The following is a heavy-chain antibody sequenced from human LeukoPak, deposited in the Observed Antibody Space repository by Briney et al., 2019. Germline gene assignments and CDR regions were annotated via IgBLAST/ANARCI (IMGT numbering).Heavy chain of an antibody. CDR2: ISAYNGNT. Sequence: ASVKVSRKASGYTFTSYGISWVRQAPGQGLEWMGWISAYNGNTNYAQKLQGRVTMTTDTSTSTAYMELRSLRSDDTAVYYCAREWGHCSSTSCYRAFDIWGQGTMVTVSS. V-gene: IGHV1-18*01. CDR3: AREWGHCSSTSCYRAFDI. J-gene: IGHJ3*02. CDR1: GYTFTSYG. D-gene: IGHD2-2*01.